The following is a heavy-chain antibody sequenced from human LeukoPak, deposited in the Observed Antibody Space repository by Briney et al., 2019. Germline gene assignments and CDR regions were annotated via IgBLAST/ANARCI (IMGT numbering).Heavy chain of an antibody. V-gene: IGHV1-2*02. J-gene: IGHJ3*02. CDR1: GYTFTGYY. D-gene: IGHD3-16*01. CDR2: INPNSGGT. Sequence: ASVKVSCKASGYTFTGYYMHWVRQAPGQGLEWMGWINPNSGGTNYAQKFQGRVTMTRDTSISTAYMELRRLRSDDTAVYYCARPMGELPSFDIWGQGTMVTVSS. CDR3: ARPMGELPSFDI.